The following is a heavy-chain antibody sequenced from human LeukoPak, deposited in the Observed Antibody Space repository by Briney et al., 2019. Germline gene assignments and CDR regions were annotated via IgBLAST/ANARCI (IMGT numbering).Heavy chain of an antibody. J-gene: IGHJ4*02. V-gene: IGHV1-46*01. CDR3: ARGYSSGFGN. CDR1: GYSFTSHY. CDR2: INPSRGST. Sequence: VASVKVSCTASGYSFTSHYIHWVRQAPGQGLEWMGIINPSRGSTSYAQKFQGRVTVTRDTSTSTVYMDLSSLGSEDTAVYYCARGYSSGFGNWGQGTLVTVSS. D-gene: IGHD6-19*01.